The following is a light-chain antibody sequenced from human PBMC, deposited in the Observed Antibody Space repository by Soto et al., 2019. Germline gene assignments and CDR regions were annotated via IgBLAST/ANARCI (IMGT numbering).Light chain of an antibody. J-gene: IGKJ5*01. CDR3: QQRCNWPIT. V-gene: IGKV3D-20*02. CDR2: GAS. Sequence: EIVLTHSPGTLSLCPWEIATLSCRASQSVSSSYLAWYQQKPGQAPRLLIYGASSRATGIPDRFSGSGSGTNFTLTISRLEPEDFAVYYCQQRCNWPITLGQGTRLENK. CDR1: QSVSSSY.